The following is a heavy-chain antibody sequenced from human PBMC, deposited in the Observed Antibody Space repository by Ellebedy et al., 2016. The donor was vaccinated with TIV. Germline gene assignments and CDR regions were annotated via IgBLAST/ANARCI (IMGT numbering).Heavy chain of an antibody. J-gene: IGHJ2*01. D-gene: IGHD6-13*01. Sequence: ASVKVSXXASGYTFTSYGISWVRQAPGQGLEWMGWISAYNGNTNYAQKLQGRVTMTTDTSTSTAYMELSSLRSEDTAVYYCASPDHSSSHLYWYFDLWGRGTLVTVSS. CDR3: ASPDHSSSHLYWYFDL. V-gene: IGHV1-18*01. CDR2: ISAYNGNT. CDR1: GYTFTSYG.